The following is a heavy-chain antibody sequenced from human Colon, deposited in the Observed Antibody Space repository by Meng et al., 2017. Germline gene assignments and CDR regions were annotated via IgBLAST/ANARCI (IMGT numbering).Heavy chain of an antibody. CDR3: TTWYGEY. CDR2: TYYRSEWQN. J-gene: IGHJ4*02. Sequence: QVQLQPSGPGLVKPSQTLSPTCAISGDSVSSNRALWHWVRQSPSRGLEWLGQTYYRSEWQNHYGVSVKSRITINADTSRNHFSLHLNSVTPEDTAVYYCTTWYGEYWGQGTLVTVSS. D-gene: IGHD3-10*01. CDR1: GDSVSSNRAL. V-gene: IGHV6-1*01.